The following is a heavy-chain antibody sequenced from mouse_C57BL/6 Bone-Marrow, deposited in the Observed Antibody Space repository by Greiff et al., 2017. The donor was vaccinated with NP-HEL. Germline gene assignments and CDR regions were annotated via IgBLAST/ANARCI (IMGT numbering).Heavy chain of an antibody. J-gene: IGHJ3*01. CDR3: ARGGNYQAWFAY. CDR2: INPSNGGT. CDR1: GYTFTSYW. D-gene: IGHD2-1*01. Sequence: QVHVKQPGTELVKPGASVKLSCKASGYTFTSYWMHWVKQRPGQGLEWIGNINPSNGGTNYNEKFKSKATLTVDKSSSTAYMQLSSLTSEDSAVYYCARGGNYQAWFAYWGQGTLVTVSA. V-gene: IGHV1-53*01.